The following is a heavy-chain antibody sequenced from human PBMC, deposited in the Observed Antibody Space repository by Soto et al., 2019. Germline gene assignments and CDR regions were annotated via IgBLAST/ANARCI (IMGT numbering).Heavy chain of an antibody. Sequence: EVQLVESGGGLVQPGGSLRVSCAASGFTFRSHRIHWVRQAPGKGLEWVSRIDTDGGGTSYADSVKGRFTISTDNAENSGDLQMNGLSVEDTAVYYCATVFDVWGQGTLVTVSS. CDR1: GFTFRSHR. J-gene: IGHJ4*02. CDR2: IDTDGGGT. V-gene: IGHV3-74*01. D-gene: IGHD4-17*01. CDR3: ATVFDV.